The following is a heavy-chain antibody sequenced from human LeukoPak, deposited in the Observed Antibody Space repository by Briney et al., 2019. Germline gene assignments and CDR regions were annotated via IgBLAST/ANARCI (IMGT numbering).Heavy chain of an antibody. CDR3: AKGLDYYVDV. CDR1: GFTFSSYE. Sequence: GGSLRLSCAASGFTFSSYEMNWVRQAPGKGLEWVSYISSSGSTIYYADSVKGRFTISRDNAKNSLYLQMNSLRAEDTAVYYCAKGLDYYVDVWGKGTTVTISS. CDR2: ISSSGSTI. D-gene: IGHD2-21*01. J-gene: IGHJ6*03. V-gene: IGHV3-48*03.